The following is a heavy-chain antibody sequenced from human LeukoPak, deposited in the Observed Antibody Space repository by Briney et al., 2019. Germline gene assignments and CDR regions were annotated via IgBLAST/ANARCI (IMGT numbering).Heavy chain of an antibody. CDR3: AREVLQDRGTYFDY. CDR2: ISYDGSNK. V-gene: IGHV3-30*03. CDR1: GFTFSSYG. Sequence: PGGSLRLSCAASGFTFSSYGMHWVRQAPGRGLEWVAVISYDGSNKYYADSVKGRFTISRDNSKNTLYLQMNSLRAEDTARYYCAREVLQDRGTYFDYWGQGTLVTVSS. J-gene: IGHJ4*02. D-gene: IGHD3-10*01.